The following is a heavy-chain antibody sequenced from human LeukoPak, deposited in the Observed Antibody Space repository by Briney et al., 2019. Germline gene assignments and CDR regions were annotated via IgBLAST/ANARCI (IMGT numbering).Heavy chain of an antibody. V-gene: IGHV1-24*01. J-gene: IGHJ4*02. CDR2: FDPEDGET. Sequence: ASVKVSCKVSGYTLTELSMHWVRQAPGKGLEWMGGFDPEDGETIYAQKFQGRVTMTEGKSTDTAYMELSSLRSEDTAVYYCATDSSSRGQYWGQGTLVTVSS. D-gene: IGHD6-13*01. CDR1: GYTLTELS. CDR3: ATDSSSRGQY.